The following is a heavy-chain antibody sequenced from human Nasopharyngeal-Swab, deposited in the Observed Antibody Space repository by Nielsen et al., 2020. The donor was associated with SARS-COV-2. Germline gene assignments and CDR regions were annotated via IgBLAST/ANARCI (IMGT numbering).Heavy chain of an antibody. CDR2: IYDGPNT. Sequence: GESLKISCVVSGFSVSGKHMSWVRQAPGKGLEWVSVIYDGPNTLYADSVQGRFIISSDNSRNTLYLQMSGLTAEDTAVYYCARDAAGSGIDYWGQGALVTVSS. J-gene: IGHJ4*02. CDR1: GFSVSGKH. CDR3: ARDAAGSGIDY. D-gene: IGHD2-15*01. V-gene: IGHV3-53*01.